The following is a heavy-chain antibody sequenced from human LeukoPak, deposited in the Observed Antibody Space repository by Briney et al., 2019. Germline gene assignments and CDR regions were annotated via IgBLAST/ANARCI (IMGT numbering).Heavy chain of an antibody. Sequence: PSETLSLTCAVYGGSFSDYYWSWIRQPPGKGLEWIGEIIHSGSTNYNPSLKSRVTISVDTSKNQFSLKLSSVTAADTAVYYCARSYYDFWSGYYSAYYYYGMDVWGQGTTVTVSS. V-gene: IGHV4-34*12. CDR3: ARSYYDFWSGYYSAYYYYGMDV. J-gene: IGHJ6*02. D-gene: IGHD3-3*01. CDR1: GGSFSDYY. CDR2: IIHSGST.